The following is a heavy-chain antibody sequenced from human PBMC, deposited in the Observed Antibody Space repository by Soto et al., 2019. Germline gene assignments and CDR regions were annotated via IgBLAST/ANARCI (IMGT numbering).Heavy chain of an antibody. CDR2: IYRGGEI. CDR1: GFYVSNYY. J-gene: IGHJ4*02. CDR3: ARDRRDGDTL. V-gene: IGHV3-66*01. D-gene: IGHD5-18*01. Sequence: GVLRLSCAASGFYVSNYYMSWFRQAPGKGLEWVSVIYRGGEIYYADSVQGRFTTSRDISRDSLDLQMNSLRVDDTAVYYCARDRRDGDTLWGQGVVVTVSS.